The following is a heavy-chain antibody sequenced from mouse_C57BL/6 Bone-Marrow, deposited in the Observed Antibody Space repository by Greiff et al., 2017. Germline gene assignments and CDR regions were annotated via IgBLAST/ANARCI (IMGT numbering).Heavy chain of an antibody. CDR2: IWSGGST. CDR1: GFSLTSYG. D-gene: IGHD2-4*01. CDR3: GRKGLRYYAMDY. Sequence: VQLQQSGPGLVQPSQSLSITCTVSGFSLTSYGVHWVRQSPGKGLEWLGVIWSGGSTDYNAAFISRLSISKDNSKSQVFYKMNSLQADDTAIYYCGRKGLRYYAMDYRGQGTSGTVSA. J-gene: IGHJ4*01. V-gene: IGHV2-2*01.